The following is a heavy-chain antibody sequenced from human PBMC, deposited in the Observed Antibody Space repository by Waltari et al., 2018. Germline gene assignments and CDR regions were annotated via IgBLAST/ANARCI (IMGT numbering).Heavy chain of an antibody. J-gene: IGHJ4*02. V-gene: IGHV5-51*01. CDR2: IYPGDSDT. CDR3: ASATSGWYGSFNF. CDR1: GYSFSNFW. Sequence: EVQLVQSGAEVKKPGESLNISCKGSGYSFSNFWIGWVRQMPGKGLEWMGGIYPGDSDTRYSPSFQGQVTISVDKSTKTAYLRGNTLKASDSAMYYCASATSGWYGSFNFGGQGTLVIVSS. D-gene: IGHD6-19*01.